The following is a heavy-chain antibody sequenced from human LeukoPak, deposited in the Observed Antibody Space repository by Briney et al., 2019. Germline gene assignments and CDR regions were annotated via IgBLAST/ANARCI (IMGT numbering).Heavy chain of an antibody. Sequence: ASVKVSCKASGDTFSSYGISLIRQSPGQGLERMGCISAHNGATNFYQIFQVGLSMTANTSTKTAYMELRSLTSDDTAIYYCARDSEAISGVVIPSNYWGQGTLVTVSP. CDR1: GDTFSSYG. D-gene: IGHD3-3*01. CDR2: ISAHNGAT. J-gene: IGHJ4*02. CDR3: ARDSEAISGVVIPSNY. V-gene: IGHV1-18*01.